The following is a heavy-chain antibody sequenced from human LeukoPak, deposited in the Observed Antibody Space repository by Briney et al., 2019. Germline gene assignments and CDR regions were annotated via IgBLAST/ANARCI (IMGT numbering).Heavy chain of an antibody. V-gene: IGHV4-38-2*02. CDR1: GYSISSGYY. CDR2: IYHSGST. Sequence: SETLSLTCTVSGYSISSGYYWGWIRQPPGKGLEWIGSIYHSGSTYYNPSLKSRVTISVDTSKNQFSLKLSSVTAADTAVYYCARDSYYYGSGSYSLDYWGQGTLVTVSS. D-gene: IGHD3-10*01. CDR3: ARDSYYYGSGSYSLDY. J-gene: IGHJ4*02.